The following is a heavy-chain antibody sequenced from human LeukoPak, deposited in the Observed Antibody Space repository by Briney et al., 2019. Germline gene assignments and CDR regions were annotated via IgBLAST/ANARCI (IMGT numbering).Heavy chain of an antibody. CDR1: GGSISSYY. CDR2: IYYSGST. J-gene: IGHJ4*02. D-gene: IGHD2-15*01. CDR3: ARKYCSGGSCYRGDYFDY. Sequence: SETLSLTCTVSGGSISSYYWSWIRQPPGKGLEWIGYIYYSGSTNYNPSLKSRVTISVDTSKNQFSLKLSSVTAADTAVYYCARKYCSGGSCYRGDYFDYWGQGTLVTVSS. V-gene: IGHV4-59*08.